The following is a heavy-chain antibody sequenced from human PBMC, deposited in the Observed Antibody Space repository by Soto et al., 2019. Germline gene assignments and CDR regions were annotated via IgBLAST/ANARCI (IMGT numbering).Heavy chain of an antibody. Sequence: LSCGAAEFSSSEYAVSWVSKDPGKGLEWVSYISSSSSYTNYADSVKGRFTISRDNAKNSLYLQMNSLRAEDTAVYYCARDQYSSARHAYRGQGTPVPVSS. J-gene: IGHJ4*02. CDR2: ISSSSSYT. V-gene: IGHV3-11*06. D-gene: IGHD6-19*01. CDR1: EFSSSEYA. CDR3: ARDQYSSARHAY.